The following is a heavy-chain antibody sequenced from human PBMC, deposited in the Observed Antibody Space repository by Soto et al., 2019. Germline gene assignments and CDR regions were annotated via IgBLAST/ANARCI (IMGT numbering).Heavy chain of an antibody. V-gene: IGHV1-69*06. J-gene: IGHJ4*02. CDR2: MLPTSGST. D-gene: IGHD4-4*01. CDR3: ARGRIDILTRLSLHIDS. Sequence: ASVKVSCKASGDTFTNYVINWVRQAPGQGLEWMGQMLPTSGSTKYAQKFQGRFTITADKSSNTAYMELSSLSFGDTAVYYCARGRIDILTRLSLHIDSWGQGAQVTVSS. CDR1: GDTFTNYV.